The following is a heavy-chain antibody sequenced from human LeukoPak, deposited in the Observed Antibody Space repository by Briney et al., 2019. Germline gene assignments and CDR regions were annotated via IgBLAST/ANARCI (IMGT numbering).Heavy chain of an antibody. Sequence: PSETLSLTCTVSGGSISDYCWSWIRQPAGKGLEWIGRIYTTGSTDYNPSLKSRVTTSVDTSKNQFSLKLSSVTAADTAVYYCARGPPPDFDCWGQGTLVTVSS. CDR1: GGSISDYC. V-gene: IGHV4-4*07. J-gene: IGHJ4*02. CDR3: ARGPPPDFDC. CDR2: IYTTGST.